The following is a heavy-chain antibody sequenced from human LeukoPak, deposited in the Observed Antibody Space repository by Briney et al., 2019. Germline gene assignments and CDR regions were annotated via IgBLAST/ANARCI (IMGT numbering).Heavy chain of an antibody. CDR2: IYSRSKWYS. J-gene: IGHJ3*02. CDR3: ARVLTLGAFDI. V-gene: IGHV6-1*01. CDR1: GDSVSNNRAT. Sequence: SQTLSLTCAISGDSVSNNRATWIWIRQSPSRGLELLGRIYSRSKWYSDYAVSVKSRITIHPDTSKNHFSLHLNSVTPEDTAVYYCARVLTLGAFDIWGQGTMVTVSS.